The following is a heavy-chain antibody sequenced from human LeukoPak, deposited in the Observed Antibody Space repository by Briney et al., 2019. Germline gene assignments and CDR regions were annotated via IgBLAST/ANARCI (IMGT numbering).Heavy chain of an antibody. V-gene: IGHV3-30*18. CDR3: AKDSRGYSGYDYGGLMDY. D-gene: IGHD5-12*01. J-gene: IGHJ4*02. CDR1: GFTFSSYG. Sequence: PGGSLRLSCAASGFTFSSYGMHWVRQAPGKGLEWVAVISYDGSNKYYADSVKGRFTISRDNSKNTLYLQMNSLRAEDTAVYYCAKDSRGYSGYDYGGLMDYWGQGTLVTVSS. CDR2: ISYDGSNK.